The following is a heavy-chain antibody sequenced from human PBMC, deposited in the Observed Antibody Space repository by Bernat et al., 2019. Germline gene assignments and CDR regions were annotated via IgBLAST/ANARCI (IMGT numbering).Heavy chain of an antibody. J-gene: IGHJ6*02. D-gene: IGHD2-21*02. CDR2: ISSSGSTI. CDR1: GFTFSSYE. V-gene: IGHV3-48*03. Sequence: VQLVESGGGLVKPGGSLRLSCAASGFTFSSYEMNWVRQAPGKGLEWVSYISSSGSTIYYADSVKGRFTISRDNAKNSLYLQMNSLRAEDTAVYYCARDCGGDCYSGGTPYYYYGMDVWGQGTTVTVSS. CDR3: ARDCGGDCYSGGTPYYYYGMDV.